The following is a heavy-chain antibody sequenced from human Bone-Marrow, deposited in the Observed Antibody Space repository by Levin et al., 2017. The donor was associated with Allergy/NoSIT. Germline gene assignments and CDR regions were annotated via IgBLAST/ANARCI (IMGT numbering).Heavy chain of an antibody. J-gene: IGHJ4*02. V-gene: IGHV2-5*02. CDR1: GFSLSTAGVG. Sequence: QTLSLTCTFSGFSLSTAGVGVAWIRQPPTKALEWLALIYWDDDQRYSPSLQSRLTITKDTSKNQVVLTMADMDPMDTATYYCAQQWGMKGSLDSWGQGILVTVSS. CDR2: IYWDDDQ. D-gene: IGHD2-8*02. CDR3: AQQWGMKGSLDS.